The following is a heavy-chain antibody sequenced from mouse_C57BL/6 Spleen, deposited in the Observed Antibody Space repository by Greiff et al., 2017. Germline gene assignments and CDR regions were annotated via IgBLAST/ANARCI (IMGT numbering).Heavy chain of an antibody. CDR3: ARNANWAYYWYFDV. CDR1: GFSLTSYA. V-gene: IGHV2-9-1*01. J-gene: IGHJ1*03. CDR2: IWTGGGT. D-gene: IGHD4-1*01. Sequence: VQLQQSGPGLVAPSQSLSITCTVSGFSLTSYAISWVRQPPGEGLEWLGVIWTGGGTNYNSALKSRLSISKDNSKSQVFLKMNSLQTDDTARYYCARNANWAYYWYFDVWGTGTTVTVSS.